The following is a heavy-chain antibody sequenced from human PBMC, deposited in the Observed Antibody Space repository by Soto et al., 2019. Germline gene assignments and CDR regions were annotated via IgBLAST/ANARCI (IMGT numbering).Heavy chain of an antibody. J-gene: IGHJ4*02. D-gene: IGHD3-16*02. CDR1: GYTFTSYD. Sequence: ASVKVSCKASGYTFTSYDINWVRQATGQGLEWMGWMNPNSGNTGYAQKFQGRVTMTRNTSISKAYMELSSLRSEDTAVYYCARGRLYDYIWGSYPWGNYWGQGTLVTVSS. CDR3: ARGRLYDYIWGSYPWGNY. CDR2: MNPNSGNT. V-gene: IGHV1-8*01.